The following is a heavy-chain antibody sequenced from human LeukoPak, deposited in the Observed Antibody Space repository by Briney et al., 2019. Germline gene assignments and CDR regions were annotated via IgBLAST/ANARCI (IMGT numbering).Heavy chain of an antibody. CDR1: GFTFEDYA. CDR3: AKAIYYYGRSGYSVDY. J-gene: IGHJ4*02. D-gene: IGHD3-22*01. CDR2: ITGDGGST. V-gene: IGHV3-43*02. Sequence: GGSLRLSCAASGFTFEDYAMHWVRQAPGKGLEWVSLITGDGGSTYYADSVKGRFTISRDSSKNSLYLQMNSLRTEDTALYYCAKAIYYYGRSGYSVDYWGQGILVSVSS.